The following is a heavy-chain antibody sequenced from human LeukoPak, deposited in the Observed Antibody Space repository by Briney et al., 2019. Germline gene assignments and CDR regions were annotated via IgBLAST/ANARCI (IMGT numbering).Heavy chain of an antibody. CDR2: ISSTGGTI. CDR1: GFTFSGYA. V-gene: IGHV3-48*03. CDR3: AKSDPYGDSLIEI. Sequence: PGGSLRLSCAASGFTFSGYAMNWVRQAPGKGLEWLSHISSTGGTIYYADSVKGRLNVSRDNAKNSLYLQMNSLRAEDTAVYYCAKSDPYGDSLIEIWGQGALVTVSS. D-gene: IGHD4-17*01. J-gene: IGHJ4*02.